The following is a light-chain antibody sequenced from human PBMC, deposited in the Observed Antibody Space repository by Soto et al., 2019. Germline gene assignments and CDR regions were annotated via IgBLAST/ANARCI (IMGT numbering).Light chain of an antibody. Sequence: EIVLSQSPATLSLSPGERATLSCRASQSVGMALAWFQQKPGQAPRLLIYEASKRAAGIPARFSGSGSGTDFTLTISSLESGDFAVYYCQHRISWPLTFGGGARVEMK. V-gene: IGKV3-11*01. CDR2: EAS. CDR3: QHRISWPLT. CDR1: QSVGMA. J-gene: IGKJ4*01.